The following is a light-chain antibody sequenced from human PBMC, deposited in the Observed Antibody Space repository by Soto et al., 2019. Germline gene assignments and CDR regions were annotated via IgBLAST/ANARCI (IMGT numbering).Light chain of an antibody. J-gene: IGKJ3*01. Sequence: DIQMTQSPSTLSASVGDRVTITCRASQGISSALAWYQQKPGKAPKLLIYAASTLQSGVPSRFSGSGSGTDFTLTISCLQSEDFATYYCQQYYSYPLTFGPGTKVDIK. CDR2: AAS. CDR1: QGISSA. V-gene: IGKV1-9*01. CDR3: QQYYSYPLT.